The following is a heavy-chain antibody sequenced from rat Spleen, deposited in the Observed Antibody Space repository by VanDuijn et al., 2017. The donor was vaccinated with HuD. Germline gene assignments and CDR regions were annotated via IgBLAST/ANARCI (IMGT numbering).Heavy chain of an antibody. CDR1: GCTSSNYG. CDR2: ISYGDSSGHSST. D-gene: IGHD4-1*01. J-gene: IGHJ2*01. Sequence: EVQLVESGGGLVQPGRSLKLSCAASGCTSSNYGMAWVRQTPTKGLEWVASISYGDSSGHSSTYYRDSVKGRFTISRDDAKSTLYLQMDSLRSEDTASYYCARHGGSSGYYFDYWGQGVMVTVSS. CDR3: ARHGGSSGYYFDY. V-gene: IGHV5-29*01.